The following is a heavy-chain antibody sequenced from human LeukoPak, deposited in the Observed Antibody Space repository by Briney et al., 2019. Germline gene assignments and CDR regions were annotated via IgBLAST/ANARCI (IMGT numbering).Heavy chain of an antibody. D-gene: IGHD2-21*02. Sequence: GGSLRLSCAASGFTFSSSAMNWVRQAPGKGLQWVSAISGSGGSTYYADSVKGRFTISRDNSKNTLYLQMNSLRAEDTAVYYCAKVPLVTAFKYFDYWGQGTLVTVSS. CDR2: ISGSGGST. CDR1: GFTFSSSA. V-gene: IGHV3-23*01. J-gene: IGHJ4*02. CDR3: AKVPLVTAFKYFDY.